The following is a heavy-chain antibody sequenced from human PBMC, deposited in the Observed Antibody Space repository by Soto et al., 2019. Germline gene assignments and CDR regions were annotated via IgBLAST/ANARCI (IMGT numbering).Heavy chain of an antibody. CDR3: ASHREDPDAYYRYYFDY. Sequence: SDTLSLSCAVDGYSIVRGSNQWVWISQPSGKGLEWIGSVHYIGTTYYNPSVKSRVTISVDTSNNHFSLRLISVTAADTAMYYCASHREDPDAYYRYYFDYWGQGALVTVS. CDR1: GYSIVRGSNQ. D-gene: IGHD3-16*01. J-gene: IGHJ4*02. V-gene: IGHV4-39*02. CDR2: VHYIGTT.